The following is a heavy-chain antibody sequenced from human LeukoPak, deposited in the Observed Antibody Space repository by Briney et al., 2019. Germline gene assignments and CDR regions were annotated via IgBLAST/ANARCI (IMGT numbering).Heavy chain of an antibody. CDR1: GGTFSSYA. J-gene: IGHJ3*02. CDR3: ARDRASNVYAFDI. D-gene: IGHD2-8*01. V-gene: IGHV1-69*04. Sequence: ASVKASCKASGGTFSSYAISWVRQAPGQGLEWMGRIIPILGIANYAQKFQGRVTITADKSTSTAYMELSSLRSEDTAVYYCARDRASNVYAFDIWGQGTMVTVSS. CDR2: IIPILGIA.